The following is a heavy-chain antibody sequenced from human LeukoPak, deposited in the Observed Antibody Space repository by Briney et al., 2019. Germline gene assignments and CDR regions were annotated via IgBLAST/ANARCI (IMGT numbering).Heavy chain of an antibody. D-gene: IGHD3-3*01. CDR2: IKQDGSEK. V-gene: IGHV3-7*01. CDR3: ARGASYDFWSGDHDAFDI. Sequence: GGSLRLSCAASGFTFSSYWMSWVRQAPGKGLEWVANIKQDGSEKYYVDSVKGRFTISRDNAKNSLYLQMNSLRAEDTAVYYCARGASYDFWSGDHDAFDIWGQGTMVTVSS. CDR1: GFTFSSYW. J-gene: IGHJ3*02.